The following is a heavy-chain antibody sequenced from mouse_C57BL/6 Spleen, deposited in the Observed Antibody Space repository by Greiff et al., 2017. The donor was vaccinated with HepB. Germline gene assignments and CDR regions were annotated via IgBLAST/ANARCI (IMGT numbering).Heavy chain of an antibody. CDR3: ARAGYGILYYAMDY. CDR2: ISDGGSYT. V-gene: IGHV5-4*01. D-gene: IGHD2-10*02. CDR1: GFTFSSYA. Sequence: EVHLVESGGGLVKPGGSLKLSCAASGFTFSSYAMSWVRQTPEKRLEWVATISDGGSYTYYPDNVKGRFTIARDNAKNNLYLQMSHLKSEDTAMYYCARAGYGILYYAMDYWGQGTSVTVAS. J-gene: IGHJ4*01.